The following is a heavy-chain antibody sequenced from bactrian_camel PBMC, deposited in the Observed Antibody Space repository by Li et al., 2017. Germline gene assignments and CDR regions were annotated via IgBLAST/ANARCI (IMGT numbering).Heavy chain of an antibody. CDR1: GFTVSTYS. CDR3: AADVRVGRYLGRCDFGA. J-gene: IGHJ6*01. Sequence: HVQLVESGGGLVQPGGSLRLSCVVSGFTVSTYSMYWVRQAPGKEREVVAGIYTLARSSYYPDSSVKGRFTISLDSTKNTLYLQMDALKPEDTGMYYCAADVRVGRYLGRCDFGAYGQGTQVTVS. CDR2: IYTLARSS. D-gene: IGHD1*01. V-gene: IGHV3S1*01.